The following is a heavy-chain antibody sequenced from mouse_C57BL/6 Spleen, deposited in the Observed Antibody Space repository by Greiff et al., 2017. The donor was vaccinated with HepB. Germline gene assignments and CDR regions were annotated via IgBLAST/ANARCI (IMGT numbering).Heavy chain of an antibody. V-gene: IGHV1-76*01. Sequence: QVQLQQSGAELVRPGASVKLSCKASGYTFTDYYINWVKQRPGQGLEWIARIYPGSGNTYYNEKFKGKATLTAEKSSSTAYLQLSSLTSEDSAVYFCARGRLYAMDGWGKGTSVTVSS. CDR3: ARGRLYAMDG. J-gene: IGHJ4*01. CDR1: GYTFTDYY. CDR2: IYPGSGNT.